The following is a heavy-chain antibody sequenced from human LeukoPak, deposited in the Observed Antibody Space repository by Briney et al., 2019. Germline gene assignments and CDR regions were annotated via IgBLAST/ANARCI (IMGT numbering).Heavy chain of an antibody. CDR2: ISYDGSNK. Sequence: GGSLRLSCVASGFTFSTYAMHWVRQAPGKGLEWVAVISYDGSNKYYADSVKGRFTISRDNSKNTLYLQMNSLRAEDTAVYYCAREAGTYYYDSSGRPPDAFDIWGQGTMVTVSS. D-gene: IGHD3-22*01. CDR3: AREAGTYYYDSSGRPPDAFDI. CDR1: GFTFSTYA. J-gene: IGHJ3*02. V-gene: IGHV3-30-3*01.